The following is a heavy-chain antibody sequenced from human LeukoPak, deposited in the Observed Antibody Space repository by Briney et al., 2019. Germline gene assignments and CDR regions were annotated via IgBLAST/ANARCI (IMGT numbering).Heavy chain of an antibody. V-gene: IGHV4-59*01. CDR2: ISYTETT. CDR1: GVSITSDY. CDR3: ARLEKVDFMTYHYFPF. Sequence: SETLSLTCTVSGVSITSDYWSWIRQPPGKGLEFLAYISYTETTNYNPSLKSRATISIDTFKNQFSLILNSVTAADTAIYYCARLEKVDFMTYHYFPFWGRGTLVTVSS. D-gene: IGHD3/OR15-3a*01. J-gene: IGHJ2*01.